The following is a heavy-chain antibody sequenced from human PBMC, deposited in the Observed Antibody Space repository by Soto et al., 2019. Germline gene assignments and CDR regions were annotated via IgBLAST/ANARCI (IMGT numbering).Heavy chain of an antibody. Sequence: QVQLQQWGAGLLKPSETLSLTCAVYGGSFSDYYWSWIRQPPGKGLEWIGEIDHSGSTNYNPSLKSRVTISVDTSKNQFSLKLSSVTAADTAVYYCARARYCTNGVCYFSFDNWFDPWGQGTLVTVSS. D-gene: IGHD2-8*01. V-gene: IGHV4-34*01. CDR3: ARARYCTNGVCYFSFDNWFDP. J-gene: IGHJ5*02. CDR2: IDHSGST. CDR1: GGSFSDYY.